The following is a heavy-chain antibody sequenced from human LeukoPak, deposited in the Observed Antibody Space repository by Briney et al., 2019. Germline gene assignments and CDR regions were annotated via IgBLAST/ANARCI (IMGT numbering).Heavy chain of an antibody. CDR1: GFTLSTYW. J-gene: IGHJ5*02. D-gene: IGHD1-1*01. CDR3: ARVQTGTTNWFDP. CDR2: INRDGSGK. V-gene: IGHV3-7*04. Sequence: QPGESLRLSCAASGFTLSTYWMSSVRQAPGKGLERVASINRDGSGKYYVDSVRGRFIISRDNGKNSLYLQMNSLRAEDTAVYYCARVQTGTTNWFDPWGQGTLVTVSS.